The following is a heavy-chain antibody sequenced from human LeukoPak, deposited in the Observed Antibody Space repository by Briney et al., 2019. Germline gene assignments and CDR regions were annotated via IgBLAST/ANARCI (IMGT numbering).Heavy chain of an antibody. V-gene: IGHV1-18*01. J-gene: IGHJ5*02. CDR2: ISAYNGNT. CDR3: ARDRCSGGSCTLETRGHIDWFDP. Sequence: ASVKVSCKASGYTFTSYGISWVRQAPGQGLEWMGWISAYNGNTNYAQKLQGRVTMTTDTSTSTAYMELRSLRSDDTAVYYCARDRCSGGSCTLETRGHIDWFDPWGQGTLVTVSS. D-gene: IGHD2-15*01. CDR1: GYTFTSYG.